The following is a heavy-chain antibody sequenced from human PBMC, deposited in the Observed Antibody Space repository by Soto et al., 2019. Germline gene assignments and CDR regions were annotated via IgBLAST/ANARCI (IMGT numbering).Heavy chain of an antibody. CDR1: GGSFRGYY. D-gene: IGHD2-15*01. Sequence: QVQLQQWGAGLLKPSETLSLTCAVYGGSFRGYYWSWIRQPPGKGLEWIGEINHSGSTNYNPSLKSRVTISVDTSKNQFSLKLSSVTAADTAVYYCARAWVVAAPFDYWGQGTLVTVSS. CDR3: ARAWVVAAPFDY. J-gene: IGHJ4*02. V-gene: IGHV4-34*01. CDR2: INHSGST.